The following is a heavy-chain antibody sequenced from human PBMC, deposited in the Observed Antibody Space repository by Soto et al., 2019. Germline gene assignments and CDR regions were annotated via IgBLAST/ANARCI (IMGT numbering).Heavy chain of an antibody. CDR3: AKLAGYCSGNSCHGDYAMDV. Sequence: QLQLQESGPGLLKPSETLSLTCSVSGGSISSKSYSWGWIRQPPGKGLEWIGTFYYSENTYYNPSLKSRVTISVDTSKNQFSLKLSSVTAADTAVYYCAKLAGYCSGNSCHGDYAMDVWGQGTLVTVSS. CDR2: FYYSENT. D-gene: IGHD2-2*01. J-gene: IGHJ4*02. V-gene: IGHV4-39*01. CDR1: GGSISSKSYS.